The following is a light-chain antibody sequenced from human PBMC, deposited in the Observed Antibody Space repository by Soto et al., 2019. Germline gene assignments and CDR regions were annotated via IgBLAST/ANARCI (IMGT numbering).Light chain of an antibody. CDR1: QTISSY. J-gene: IGKJ5*01. CDR3: QQSYITPHT. Sequence: DIQMTQSPSSLSASVGDRVTITCRASQTISSYLNWYQHKPGKAPNLMIYAASSLQSGVPSRFSRSGSGTDFTLTINSLQPEDLATYDCQQSYITPHTFGQGTRLEIK. V-gene: IGKV1-39*01. CDR2: AAS.